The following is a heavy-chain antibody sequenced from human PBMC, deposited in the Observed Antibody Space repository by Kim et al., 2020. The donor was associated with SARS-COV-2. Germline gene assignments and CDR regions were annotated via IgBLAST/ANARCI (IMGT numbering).Heavy chain of an antibody. CDR3: ARAHCSSTSCYSTPEYGMDV. D-gene: IGHD2-2*01. V-gene: IGHV1-2*02. J-gene: IGHJ6*02. Sequence: ASVKVSCKASGYTFTGYYMHWVRQAPGQGLEWMGWINPNSGGTNYAQKFQGRVTMTRDTSISTAYMELSRLRSDDTAVYYCARAHCSSTSCYSTPEYGMDVWGQGTTVTVSS. CDR1: GYTFTGYY. CDR2: INPNSGGT.